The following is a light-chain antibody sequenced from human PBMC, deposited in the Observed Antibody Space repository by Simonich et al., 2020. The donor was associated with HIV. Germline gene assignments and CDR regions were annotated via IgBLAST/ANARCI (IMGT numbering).Light chain of an antibody. CDR3: QQRSNWPTFT. CDR1: HSVGSS. Sequence: EIVLTQSPATLSLSPGEKATLSCSASHSVGSSLAWYQQKPGQAPRLLIYDASNRATGIPARFSGSGSGTDFTLTISSLEPEDFAVYFCQQRSNWPTFTFGPGTKVDIK. V-gene: IGKV3-11*01. CDR2: DAS. J-gene: IGKJ3*01.